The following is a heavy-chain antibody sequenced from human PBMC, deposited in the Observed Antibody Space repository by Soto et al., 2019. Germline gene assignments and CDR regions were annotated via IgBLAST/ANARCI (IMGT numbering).Heavy chain of an antibody. CDR3: ARVATLLYDFWSGYSAPYYYYGMDV. J-gene: IGHJ6*02. CDR1: GFTFSSYW. CDR2: INSDGSST. V-gene: IGHV3-74*01. D-gene: IGHD3-3*01. Sequence: PVGSLRLSCAASGFTFSSYWMHWVRQAPGKGLVWVSRINSDGSSTSYADSVKGRFTISRDNAKNTLYLQMNSLRAEDTAVYYCARVATLLYDFWSGYSAPYYYYGMDVWGQGTTVTVSS.